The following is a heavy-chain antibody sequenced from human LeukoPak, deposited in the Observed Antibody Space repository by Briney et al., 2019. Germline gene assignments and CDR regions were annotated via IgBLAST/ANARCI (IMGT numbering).Heavy chain of an antibody. CDR2: ISGSGGST. J-gene: IGHJ3*02. Sequence: GGSLRLSCAASGFTFSSYAMSWVRQAPGKGLEWVSAISGSGGSTYYADSVKGRFTISRDNSKNTLYLQMNSLRAEDTAVYYCAKDQGATSGRLPTDDFDIWGQGTMVTVSS. V-gene: IGHV3-23*01. D-gene: IGHD5-12*01. CDR3: AKDQGATSGRLPTDDFDI. CDR1: GFTFSSYA.